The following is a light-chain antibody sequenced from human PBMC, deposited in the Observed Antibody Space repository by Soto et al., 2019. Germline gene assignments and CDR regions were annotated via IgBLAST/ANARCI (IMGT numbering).Light chain of an antibody. Sequence: DLPMTQSPSSVSASIGDRVTITCRASQGINNWLAWYQQTPGKAPNLLIYATSTLQSGVPSRFSCSGSGTEFTLTISSLQPEDFATYYCQQANSFPHTVGGGTKVEIK. CDR3: QQANSFPHT. CDR2: ATS. V-gene: IGKV1-12*01. J-gene: IGKJ4*01. CDR1: QGINNW.